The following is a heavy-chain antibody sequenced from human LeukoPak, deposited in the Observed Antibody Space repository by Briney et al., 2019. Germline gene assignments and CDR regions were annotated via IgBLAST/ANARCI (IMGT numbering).Heavy chain of an antibody. D-gene: IGHD3-3*01. J-gene: IGHJ6*03. Sequence: TGRSLRLSCAASGFTFSSYGMHWVRQAPGKGLEWVAFIRYDGSNKYYADSVKGRFTISRDNSKNTLYLQMNSLRAEDTAVYYCAKDRGEWFTSYYYMDVWGKGTTVTVSS. CDR1: GFTFSSYG. V-gene: IGHV3-30*02. CDR2: IRYDGSNK. CDR3: AKDRGEWFTSYYYMDV.